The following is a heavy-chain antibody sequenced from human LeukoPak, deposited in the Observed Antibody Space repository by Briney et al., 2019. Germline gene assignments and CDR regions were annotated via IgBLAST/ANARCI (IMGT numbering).Heavy chain of an antibody. CDR2: VNPNTGNT. D-gene: IGHD7-27*01. J-gene: IGHJ3*02. CDR1: GYTFTSYD. V-gene: IGHV1-8*01. Sequence: ASVKVSCKASGYTFTSYDINWVRQATGQGLEWMGWVNPNTGNTGYAQKFQGRVTMTRNTSISTAHMELSSLRSEDTAVYYCARAWVISRLGDAFDIWGQGTMVTVSS. CDR3: ARAWVISRLGDAFDI.